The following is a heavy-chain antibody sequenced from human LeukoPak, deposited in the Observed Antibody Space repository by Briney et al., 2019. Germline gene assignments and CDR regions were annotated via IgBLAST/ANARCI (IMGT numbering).Heavy chain of an antibody. Sequence: GRSLRLSCAASGFTFSNYGMHWVRQAPGKGLEWVSYISSSGSTIYYADSVKGRFTISRDNAKNSLYLQMNSLRAEDTAVYYCARDGIAAAAGDYWGQGTLVTVSS. V-gene: IGHV3-48*04. CDR2: ISSSGSTI. D-gene: IGHD6-13*01. J-gene: IGHJ4*02. CDR3: ARDGIAAAAGDY. CDR1: GFTFSNYG.